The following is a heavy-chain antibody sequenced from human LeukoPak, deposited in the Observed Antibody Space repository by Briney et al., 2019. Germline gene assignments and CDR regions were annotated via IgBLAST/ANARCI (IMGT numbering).Heavy chain of an antibody. CDR1: GGSISSGDYY. Sequence: PSETLSLTCTVSGGSISSGDYYWRWIRQPPGKGLEWIGYIYYSGSTYYNPSLKSRVTISVDTSKNQFSLKLSSVTAADTAVYYCARFSPHYYDSSGYFPWGQGTLVTVSS. D-gene: IGHD3-22*01. CDR2: IYYSGST. V-gene: IGHV4-30-4*01. CDR3: ARFSPHYYDSSGYFP. J-gene: IGHJ5*02.